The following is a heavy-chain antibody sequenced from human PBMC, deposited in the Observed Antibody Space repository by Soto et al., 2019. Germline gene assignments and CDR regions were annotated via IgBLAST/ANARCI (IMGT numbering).Heavy chain of an antibody. D-gene: IGHD1-1*01. V-gene: IGHV1-69*01. CDR3: AGQRTMALNY. CDR2: LNAIFHAP. Sequence: QVALVQSGAEVKKPGSSVKLSCKTSGGTFSSLGISWVRQAPGQGLEWVGGLNAIFHAPKYAQKFQDRVTVTADRSTNTAYMELSSLTSEDTAVYYCAGQRTMALNYWGQGTLVTVSS. CDR1: GGTFSSLG. J-gene: IGHJ4*02.